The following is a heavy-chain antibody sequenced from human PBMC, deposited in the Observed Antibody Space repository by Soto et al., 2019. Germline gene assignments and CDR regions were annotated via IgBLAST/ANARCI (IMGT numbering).Heavy chain of an antibody. J-gene: IGHJ4*02. D-gene: IGHD2-21*02. CDR3: ARLPKGSLVTA. CDR1: GFRFSDHS. CDR2: ISSSGDRI. Sequence: VQLVESGGGLVSPGGSLTLSCVGSGFRFSDHSMHWVRRAPGTGLQWLSYISSSGDRIHYADSVRGRFTVSRDNAKNSLSLRMNSLRDDDTAMYYCARLPKGSLVTAWGQGTLVTVSS. V-gene: IGHV3-48*02.